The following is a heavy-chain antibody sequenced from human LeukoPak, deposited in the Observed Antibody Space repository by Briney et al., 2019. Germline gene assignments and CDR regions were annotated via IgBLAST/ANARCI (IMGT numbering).Heavy chain of an antibody. Sequence: PGGSLRLSCAASGFTLRSYGMHWVRQAPGKGLEWVAVISYDGSKEYYADSVKGRFTISRDNSQNTLYLQMNSLRAEDTAVYYCAKVQGTSLGAFDIWGQGTMVTVSS. CDR3: AKVQGTSLGAFDI. J-gene: IGHJ3*02. D-gene: IGHD3-10*01. V-gene: IGHV3-30*18. CDR2: ISYDGSKE. CDR1: GFTLRSYG.